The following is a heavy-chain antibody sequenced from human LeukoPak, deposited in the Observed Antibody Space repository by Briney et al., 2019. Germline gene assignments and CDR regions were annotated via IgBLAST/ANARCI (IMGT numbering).Heavy chain of an antibody. CDR3: TRGVRYFDWLSPDY. CDR1: GFTFGDYA. CDR2: IRSKAYGGTT. Sequence: PGGSLRLSCTASGFTFGDYAMSWFRQAPGKGLEWVGFIRSKAYGGTTEYAASVKGRFTISRDDSKSIAYLQMNSLKTEDTAVYYCTRGVRYFDWLSPDYWGQGTLVTVSS. D-gene: IGHD3-9*01. V-gene: IGHV3-49*03. J-gene: IGHJ4*02.